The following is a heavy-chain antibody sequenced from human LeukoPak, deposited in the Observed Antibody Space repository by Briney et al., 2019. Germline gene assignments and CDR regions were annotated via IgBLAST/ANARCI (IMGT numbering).Heavy chain of an antibody. Sequence: ASVKVSCKTSGITFISYAMSWVRQAPGQGLEWMGRIIPMLGLTDYAQKFQGRVTITADTSTRTVYMELTSLTSEDTAVYYCAKDGDSSSGHCDYWGQGTLVTVSS. CDR3: AKDGDSSSGHCDY. J-gene: IGHJ4*02. V-gene: IGHV1-69*04. D-gene: IGHD6-19*01. CDR2: IIPMLGLT. CDR1: GITFISYA.